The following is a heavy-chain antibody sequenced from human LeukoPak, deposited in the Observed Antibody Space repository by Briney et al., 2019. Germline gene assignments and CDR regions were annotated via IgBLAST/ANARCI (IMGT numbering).Heavy chain of an antibody. J-gene: IGHJ4*02. Sequence: ASVKVSCKASGYTFTSYDINWVRQATGQGLEWMGWMNPNSGNTGYAQKFQGRVTMTRNTSISTAYMELSSLRSEDTAVYYCARGGSRMITFGGVIEPNWGQGTLVTASS. CDR2: MNPNSGNT. CDR1: GYTFTSYD. CDR3: ARGGSRMITFGGVIEPN. D-gene: IGHD3-16*02. V-gene: IGHV1-8*01.